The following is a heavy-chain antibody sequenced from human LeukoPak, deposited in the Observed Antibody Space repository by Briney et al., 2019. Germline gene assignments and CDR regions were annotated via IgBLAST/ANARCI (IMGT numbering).Heavy chain of an antibody. CDR1: GFTFDDYA. J-gene: IGHJ4*02. CDR2: ISWNSGSI. CDR3: AKDAQGPPGD. Sequence: GGSLRLSCAASGFTFDDYAMHWVRQGPGKGLEWVSGISWNSGSIGYADSVKGRFTISRDNAKNSLYLQMNSLRAEDTALYYCAKDAQGPPGDWGQGTLVTVSS. V-gene: IGHV3-9*01.